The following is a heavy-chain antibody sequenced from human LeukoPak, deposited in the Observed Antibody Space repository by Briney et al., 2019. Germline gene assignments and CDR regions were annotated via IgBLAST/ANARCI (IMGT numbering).Heavy chain of an antibody. CDR3: ASGWLRYYYFDT. V-gene: IGHV4-59*01. Sequence: SETLSLTCTVSGGSISGYYWSWIRQSPGQGLEWLGYVYYSGSTNYNPSLKSRAAISIDTSKNQFSLNLTSVTAADTAVYYCASGWLRYYYFDTWGQGTLVTVSS. J-gene: IGHJ4*02. CDR1: GGSISGYY. D-gene: IGHD2-21*01. CDR2: VYYSGST.